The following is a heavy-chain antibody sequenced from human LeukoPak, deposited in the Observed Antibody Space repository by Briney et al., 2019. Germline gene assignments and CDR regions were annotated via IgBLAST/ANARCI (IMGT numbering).Heavy chain of an antibody. CDR2: INPNTGDT. CDR1: GYRFDGYF. D-gene: IGHD3-22*01. V-gene: IGHV1-2*02. J-gene: IGHJ4*02. CDR3: ARVDYYDSSHYYRF. Sequence: VASVNVSCKASGYRFDGYFMHWVRQAPGQGLQWMGWINPNTGDTRYAQKFQGRVTLTRDTSISTAYMDLSSLTSDDTAVYYCARVDYYDSSHYYRFWGQGTLVTVSS.